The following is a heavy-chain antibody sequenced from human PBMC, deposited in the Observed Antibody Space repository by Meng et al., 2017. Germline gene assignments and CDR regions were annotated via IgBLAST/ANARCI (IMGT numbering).Heavy chain of an antibody. CDR2: ISSSGSTI. Sequence: QVQLVEAVGGLGNPGGSLGLSGAASGFTFSDYYMSWIRQAPGKGLEWVSYISSSGSTIYYADSVKGRFTISRDNAKNSLYLQMNSLRAEDTAVYYCARQWELPLTYYFDYWGQGTLVTVSS. CDR1: GFTFSDYY. V-gene: IGHV3-11*01. J-gene: IGHJ4*02. D-gene: IGHD1-26*01. CDR3: ARQWELPLTYYFDY.